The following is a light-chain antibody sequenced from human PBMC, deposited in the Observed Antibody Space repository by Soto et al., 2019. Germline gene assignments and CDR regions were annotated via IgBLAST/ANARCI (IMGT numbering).Light chain of an antibody. CDR1: SSDVGGYNY. V-gene: IGLV2-14*01. Sequence: QSALTQPASVSGSPGQSITISCTGTSSDVGGYNYVSWYQQNPGKAPKLMIYDVSNRPSGVSNRFSGSKSGNTASLTISELQAEDEADYYCTSYTSSSTLYVFGTGTKLTVL. CDR3: TSYTSSSTLYV. CDR2: DVS. J-gene: IGLJ1*01.